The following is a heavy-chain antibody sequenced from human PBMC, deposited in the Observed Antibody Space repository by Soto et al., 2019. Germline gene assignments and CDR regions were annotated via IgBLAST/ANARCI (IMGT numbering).Heavy chain of an antibody. Sequence: QVQLVQSGAEVKKPGASVKVSCKASGYNFNIYGINWVRQATGQGRELMGWSSAYDGKTTHAEKFQGTVTMTTDASTSTAYMELRSLRSDDTAVYYCARDPHVYWTSYWFDPWGQGTLVTVSS. CDR2: SSAYDGKT. CDR3: ARDPHVYWTSYWFDP. CDR1: GYNFNIYG. J-gene: IGHJ5*02. V-gene: IGHV1-18*01. D-gene: IGHD2-8*01.